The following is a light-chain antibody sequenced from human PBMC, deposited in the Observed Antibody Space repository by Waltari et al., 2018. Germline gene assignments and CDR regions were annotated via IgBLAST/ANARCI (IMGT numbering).Light chain of an antibody. CDR1: QAISNS. CDR3: QQYSSRPYT. V-gene: IGKV1-NL1*01. J-gene: IGKJ2*01. Sequence: DIQMTQSPSSLSAYVGDRVTITCRASQAISNSLAWYQQKPGKAPNLLLYAASTLESGVPSRFSGSGSGTDYTLAISSLQPEDFAIYYCQQYSSRPYTFGQGTKLEI. CDR2: AAS.